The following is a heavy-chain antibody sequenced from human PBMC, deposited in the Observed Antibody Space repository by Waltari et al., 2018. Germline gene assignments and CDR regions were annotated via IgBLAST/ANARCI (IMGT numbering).Heavy chain of an antibody. J-gene: IGHJ5*02. V-gene: IGHV1-8*01. D-gene: IGHD2-8*01. Sequence: QVQLVQSGAEVKKPGASVKVSCKASGYTFTSYDINWVRQATGQGLEWMGWMNPNSGNTGYAQKFQGRVTMTRNTSISTAYMELSSLRSEDTAVYYCARGSGLMVYATRRWFDPWGQGTLVTVSS. CDR3: ARGSGLMVYATRRWFDP. CDR1: GYTFTSYD. CDR2: MNPNSGNT.